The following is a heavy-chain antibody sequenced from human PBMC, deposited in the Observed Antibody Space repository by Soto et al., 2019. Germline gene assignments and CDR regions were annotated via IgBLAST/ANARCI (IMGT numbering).Heavy chain of an antibody. D-gene: IGHD4-17*01. V-gene: IGHV3-30-3*01. CDR3: ARDRTARAAWFDY. CDR1: GFTFSNYA. J-gene: IGHJ4*02. CDR2: ISYDGSNK. Sequence: QVQLVESGGGVAPPGRSLRLSCAASGFTFSNYAMHWVRQAPGKGLEWVAVISYDGSNKYYADSVKGRFTISRDNSKSTLYLQMNSLRAEDTAVYYCARDRTARAAWFDYWCQGTLVTVSS.